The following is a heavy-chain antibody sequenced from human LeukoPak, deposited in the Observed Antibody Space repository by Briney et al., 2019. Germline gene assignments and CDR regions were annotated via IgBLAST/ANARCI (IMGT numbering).Heavy chain of an antibody. CDR2: ISGGGDST. CDR1: GFTFSSYW. J-gene: IGHJ4*02. V-gene: IGHV3-23*01. Sequence: PGGSLRLSCAASGFTFSSYWMSWVRQAPGKGLECVSGISGGGDSTDYADSVKGRFTISRDNSKNTLYLQMNSLRAEDTAIYYCAKDGVGTTSLYFFDYWGQGTLVTVSS. D-gene: IGHD1-26*01. CDR3: AKDGVGTTSLYFFDY.